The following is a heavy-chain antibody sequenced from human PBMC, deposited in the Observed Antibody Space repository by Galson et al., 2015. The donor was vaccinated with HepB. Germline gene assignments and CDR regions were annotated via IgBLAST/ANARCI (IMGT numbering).Heavy chain of an antibody. CDR2: ITESGGST. V-gene: IGHV3-23*01. CDR1: GFTFRIYA. J-gene: IGHJ4*02. CDR3: AKDVRYCSGGHCHSVEYFDY. D-gene: IGHD2-15*01. Sequence: SLRLSCAASGFTFRIYAMSWVRQAPGKGLEWVSTITESGGSTYYTDSVKGRFTISRDTSKNTLYLQMNSLRAEDTAVYYCAKDVRYCSGGHCHSVEYFDYWGRGTLVTVSS.